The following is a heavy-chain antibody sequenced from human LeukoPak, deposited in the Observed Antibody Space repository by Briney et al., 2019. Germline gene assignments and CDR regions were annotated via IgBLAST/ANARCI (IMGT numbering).Heavy chain of an antibody. CDR2: IKTKTDGGTT. Sequence: GGSLRLSCAASGITITNAWMSWVRQAPGKGLEWVGRIKTKTDGGTTDYSAPVKGRFTISRDDSKNTLYLQMNSLKTEDTAVYYCTTDGYYYDTFDSWGQGTLVTVSS. J-gene: IGHJ4*02. CDR3: TTDGYYYDTFDS. D-gene: IGHD3-22*01. V-gene: IGHV3-15*01. CDR1: GITITNAW.